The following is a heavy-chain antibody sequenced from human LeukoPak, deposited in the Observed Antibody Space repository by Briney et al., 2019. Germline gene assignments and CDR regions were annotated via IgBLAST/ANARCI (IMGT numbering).Heavy chain of an antibody. J-gene: IGHJ4*02. CDR2: IYYSGRT. V-gene: IGHV4-31*03. Sequence: SETLSLTCNVSGVSITTGSYYWTWIRQHPGKGLEWIGFIYYSGRTDYSPSLKSRAAISLDTSKNQFSLKLNSVTAADTAVYYCARASRAFGVVTHDFDYWGQGTLVTVSS. CDR1: GVSITTGSYY. CDR3: ARASRAFGVVTHDFDY. D-gene: IGHD3-3*01.